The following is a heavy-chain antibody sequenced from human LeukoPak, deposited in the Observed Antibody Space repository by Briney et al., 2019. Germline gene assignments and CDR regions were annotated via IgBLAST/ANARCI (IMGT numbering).Heavy chain of an antibody. D-gene: IGHD4-17*01. CDR3: AKSGYGDYVPRLFDY. Sequence: GGSLRLSCAASGFSFSSYAMHWVRQAPGKGLEWVAVISYDGSNKYYADSVKGRFTISRDNSKNTLYLQMNSLRAEDTAVYYCAKSGYGDYVPRLFDYWGQGTLVTVSS. V-gene: IGHV3-30*18. J-gene: IGHJ4*02. CDR1: GFSFSSYA. CDR2: ISYDGSNK.